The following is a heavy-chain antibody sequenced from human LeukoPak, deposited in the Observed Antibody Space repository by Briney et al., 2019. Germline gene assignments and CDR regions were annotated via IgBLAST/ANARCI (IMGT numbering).Heavy chain of an antibody. CDR1: GGSVSSGNYY. CDR2: IYHSGTT. CDR3: VRHSYYDGAC. V-gene: IGHV4-39*01. Sequence: KPSETLSLTCTVSGGSVSSGNYYWGWIRQPPGKGLECIGNIYHSGTTYYNPSLKSRVTISVDTSKNQFSLKLSSVTAADTAVYYCVRHSYYDGACWGQGTLVTVSS. J-gene: IGHJ4*02. D-gene: IGHD3-22*01.